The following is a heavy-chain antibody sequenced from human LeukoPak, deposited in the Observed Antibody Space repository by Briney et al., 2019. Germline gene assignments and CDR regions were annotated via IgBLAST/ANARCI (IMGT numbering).Heavy chain of an antibody. CDR3: AGNYYGSWSYYSEDRY. J-gene: IGHJ4*02. Sequence: SETLSLTCTVSGGSISSGSYYWSWIRQPAGKGLEWIGRIYTSGSTNYNPSLKSRVTISVDTSKNQFSLKLSSVTAADAAVYYCAGNYYGSWSYYSEDRYWGQGTLVTVSS. CDR1: GGSISSGSYY. CDR2: IYTSGST. V-gene: IGHV4-61*02. D-gene: IGHD3-10*01.